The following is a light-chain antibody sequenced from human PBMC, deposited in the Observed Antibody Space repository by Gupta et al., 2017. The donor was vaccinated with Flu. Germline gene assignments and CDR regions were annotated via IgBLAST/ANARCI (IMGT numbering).Light chain of an antibody. CDR2: IEGSGNY. CDR3: ETWDSDIHV. V-gene: IGLV4-60*03. Sequence: QPALTQSAAASASLGSSVRLTCTLSSEHTNNIIAWHQQQSGKAPRYLMKIEGSGNYDRGSGVPDRFSGSTSGADRYLTISNLQSEDEADYYCETWDSDIHVFGSGTKVTVL. CDR1: SEHTNNI. J-gene: IGLJ1*01.